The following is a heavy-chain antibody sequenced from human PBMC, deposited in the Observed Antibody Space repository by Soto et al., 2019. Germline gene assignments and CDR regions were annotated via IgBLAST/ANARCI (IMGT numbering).Heavy chain of an antibody. Sequence: SVKVSCKASGGTVSSYTISWVRQAPGQGLEWMGRIIPILGIANYAQKFQGRVTITADKSTSTAYMELSSLRSEDTAVYYCARAPGITMVRGNWFDPWGQGTLVTVSS. CDR3: ARAPGITMVRGNWFDP. CDR2: IIPILGIA. V-gene: IGHV1-69*02. CDR1: GGTVSSYT. J-gene: IGHJ5*02. D-gene: IGHD3-10*01.